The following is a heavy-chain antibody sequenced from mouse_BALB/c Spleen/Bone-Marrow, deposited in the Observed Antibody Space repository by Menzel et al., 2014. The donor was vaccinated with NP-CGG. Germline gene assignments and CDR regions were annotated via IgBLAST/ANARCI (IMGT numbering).Heavy chain of an antibody. CDR3: ARHAYYNQTEVSFVY. Sequence: EVMLVESGGGLVKSGGSLKLSCAASGFSFSNYGMSWLRQTPGKRLEWVATISGDGRYTFYSDNVKGRFTISRDNTKNNLYLQLSSLRSEDTALYYCARHAYYNQTEVSFVYWGQGTLVTVSA. V-gene: IGHV5-9-2*01. D-gene: IGHD2-12*01. J-gene: IGHJ3*01. CDR2: ISGDGRYT. CDR1: GFSFSNYG.